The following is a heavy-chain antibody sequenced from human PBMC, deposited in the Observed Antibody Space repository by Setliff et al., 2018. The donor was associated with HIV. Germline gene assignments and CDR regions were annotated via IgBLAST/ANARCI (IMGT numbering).Heavy chain of an antibody. Sequence: PGGSLRLSCAASGFTFDDYTMHWVRQRPGKGLEWVSLINWDDDNTYYADSVKGRFTISVDTSKNQFFLKLSFVTAADTAVYYCARGWFGGYYFDYWGQGTLVTVSS. D-gene: IGHD3-10*01. V-gene: IGHV3-43*01. J-gene: IGHJ4*02. CDR2: INWDDDNT. CDR3: ARGWFGGYYFDY. CDR1: GFTFDDYT.